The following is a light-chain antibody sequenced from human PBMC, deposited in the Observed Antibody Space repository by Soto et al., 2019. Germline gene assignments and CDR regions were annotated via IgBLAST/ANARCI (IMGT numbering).Light chain of an antibody. CDR1: QSVSSN. Sequence: EIVMSHSPATLSVSPGERNTLSCRANQSVSSNLACNQQKPGQAPRLLIYGASTRATGIPARFSVSGCGTEFTLTISSLQAEDFAVYYCQKYNNWPRTFGQGTK. V-gene: IGKV3-15*01. CDR2: GAS. J-gene: IGKJ1*01. CDR3: QKYNNWPRT.